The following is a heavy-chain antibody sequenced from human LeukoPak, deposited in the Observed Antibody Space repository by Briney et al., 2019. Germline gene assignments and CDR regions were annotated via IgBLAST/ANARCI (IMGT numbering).Heavy chain of an antibody. CDR2: IIPIFGTA. D-gene: IGHD2-2*01. CDR3: ARGPAALYYYYYMDV. V-gene: IGHV1-69*05. J-gene: IGHJ6*03. CDR1: GGTFGSYA. Sequence: GASVKVSCKASGGTFGSYAISWVRQAPGQGLEWMGGIIPIFGTANYAQKFQGRVTITTDESTSTAYMELSSLRSEDTAVYYCARGPAALYYYYYMDVWGKGTTVTVSS.